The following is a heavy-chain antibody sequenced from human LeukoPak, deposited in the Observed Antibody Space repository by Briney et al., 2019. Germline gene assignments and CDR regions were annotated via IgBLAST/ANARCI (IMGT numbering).Heavy chain of an antibody. D-gene: IGHD4-23*01. Sequence: GGSLRLSCAASGFTFSSYSMNWVRQAPGKGLEWVSYISSSSSTIYYADSVKGRFTISRDNAKNSLYLQMNSLRAEDTAVYYCAKDPLGRYGGYLGGQGTLVIVSS. CDR3: AKDPLGRYGGYL. CDR2: ISSSSSTI. V-gene: IGHV3-48*04. J-gene: IGHJ4*02. CDR1: GFTFSSYS.